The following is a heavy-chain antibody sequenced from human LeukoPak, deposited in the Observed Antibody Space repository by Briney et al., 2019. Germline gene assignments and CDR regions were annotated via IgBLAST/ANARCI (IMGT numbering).Heavy chain of an antibody. J-gene: IGHJ3*02. CDR3: ARPARSGIYYPDAFEN. Sequence: GGSLRLSCTASGFTFDDYYITWIRQAPGKGLDWVAYFSSSGTATYYADSVKGRFTISRDNAKNSLYLQMDSLKAEDTAMYYCARPARSGIYYPDAFENWGQGTMVTVSS. CDR1: GFTFDDYY. CDR2: FSSSGTAT. D-gene: IGHD3-10*01. V-gene: IGHV3-11*04.